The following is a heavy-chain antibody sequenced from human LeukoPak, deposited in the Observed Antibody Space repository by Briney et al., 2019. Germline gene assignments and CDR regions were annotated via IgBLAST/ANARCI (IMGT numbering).Heavy chain of an antibody. V-gene: IGHV3-30*03. J-gene: IGHJ6*02. D-gene: IGHD3-22*01. CDR3: AREGYDSSNYEEKGMDV. CDR2: ISHGGSNE. CDR1: GFTFSSYG. Sequence: GGSLRLSCAASGFTFSSYGMDWVRQAPGKGLEWVALISHGGSNEHYADSVKGRFTISRDNSKNTLYLQMNSLRAEDTAVYYCAREGYDSSNYEEKGMDVWGQGTTVTVSS.